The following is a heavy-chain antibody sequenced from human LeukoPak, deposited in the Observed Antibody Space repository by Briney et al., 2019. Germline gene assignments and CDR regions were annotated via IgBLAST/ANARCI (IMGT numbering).Heavy chain of an antibody. V-gene: IGHV3-21*01. CDR1: GFTFSTYT. J-gene: IGHJ4*02. Sequence: GGSLRLSCAASGFTFSTYTMNWVRQAPGKGLEWVSSITSSSSYIYYVDSVKGRFTISRDNAKNSLYLQMNSLKAEDTAVYYCARDPIYGDPYYFDYWGQGTLVTVSS. D-gene: IGHD4-17*01. CDR3: ARDPIYGDPYYFDY. CDR2: ITSSSSYI.